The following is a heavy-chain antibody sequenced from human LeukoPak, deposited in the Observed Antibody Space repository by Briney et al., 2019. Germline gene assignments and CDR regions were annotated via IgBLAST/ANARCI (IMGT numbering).Heavy chain of an antibody. D-gene: IGHD1-26*01. CDR1: GFTFSSYA. V-gene: IGHV3-23*01. CDR3: ARSEWELLRFAFDI. Sequence: GGSLRLSCAASGFTFSSYAMSWVRQAPGKGLEWISTITASGVTTYYADSVKGRFTISRDNSKNTLFLQMNSLRAEDTAVYYCARSEWELLRFAFDIWGQGTMVTVSS. J-gene: IGHJ3*02. CDR2: ITASGVTT.